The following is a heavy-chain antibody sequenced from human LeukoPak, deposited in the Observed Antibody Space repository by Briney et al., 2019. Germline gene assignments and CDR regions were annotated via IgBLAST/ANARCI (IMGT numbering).Heavy chain of an antibody. CDR3: ARGGGDY. V-gene: IGHV4-34*01. Sequence: SETLSLTCAVYGGSFSGYYWSWIRQPPGKGLEWIGEINHSGSTNYNPSLKSRVTISVDTSKNQFSLKLSSVTAEDTAVYYCARGGGDYWGQGTLVTVTS. D-gene: IGHD1-26*01. CDR1: GGSFSGYY. J-gene: IGHJ4*02. CDR2: INHSGST.